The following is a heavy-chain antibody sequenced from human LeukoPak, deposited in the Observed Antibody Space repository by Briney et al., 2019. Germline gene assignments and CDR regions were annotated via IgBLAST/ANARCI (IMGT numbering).Heavy chain of an antibody. Sequence: ASVTVSCKASGYTFTSYYIHWVRQAPGQGLEWMGWINPNSGGTHYAQKFQGRVTMTRDTSTNTAYMELTRLRSDDTAVYYCARGSDIAVTGSVSFDYWGQRTLVTVSS. D-gene: IGHD6-19*01. CDR1: GYTFTSYY. J-gene: IGHJ4*02. CDR2: INPNSGGT. CDR3: ARGSDIAVTGSVSFDY. V-gene: IGHV1-2*02.